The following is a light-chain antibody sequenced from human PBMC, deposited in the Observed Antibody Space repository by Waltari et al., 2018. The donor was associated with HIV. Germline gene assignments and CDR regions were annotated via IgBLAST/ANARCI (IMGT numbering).Light chain of an antibody. J-gene: IGLJ2*01. Sequence: QSALTQPASVSGSPGQSITISCTGTSSDVGGYNYVSWYQPHPGKAPKLIVKEVGNRPSVIANRFSVSKSGNTASLTISGLQAEDEADYYCSSYTTSSALVFGGGTNLTVL. CDR3: SSYTTSSALV. V-gene: IGLV2-14*01. CDR1: SSDVGGYNY. CDR2: EVG.